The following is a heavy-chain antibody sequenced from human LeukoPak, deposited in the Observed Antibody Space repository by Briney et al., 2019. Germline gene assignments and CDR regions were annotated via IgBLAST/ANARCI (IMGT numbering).Heavy chain of an antibody. CDR2: IRYDGSNK. J-gene: IGHJ4*02. CDR3: AKGQIAAAGTGAFDY. CDR1: GFTFSSYG. D-gene: IGHD6-13*01. V-gene: IGHV3-30*02. Sequence: GGSLRLSCAASGFTFSSYGMHWVRQAPGKGLEWVAFIRYDGSNKYYADSVKGRFTISRDNSKNTLYLQMNSLRAEDTAVYYCAKGQIAAAGTGAFDYWGQGTLVTVSS.